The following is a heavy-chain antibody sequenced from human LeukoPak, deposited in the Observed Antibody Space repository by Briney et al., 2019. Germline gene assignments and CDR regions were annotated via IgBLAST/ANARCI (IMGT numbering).Heavy chain of an antibody. J-gene: IGHJ4*02. Sequence: PGRSLRLSCAASGFTFSDYYMSWIRQAPGKGLEWLSYISSSGSTIYYAESVRGRFTISRDNAKNSLYLQMNSLRAEDTAVYYCASRSAYTYGKTGYFDYWGQGTLVTVSS. D-gene: IGHD5-18*01. CDR3: ASRSAYTYGKTGYFDY. CDR1: GFTFSDYY. CDR2: ISSSGSTI. V-gene: IGHV3-11*01.